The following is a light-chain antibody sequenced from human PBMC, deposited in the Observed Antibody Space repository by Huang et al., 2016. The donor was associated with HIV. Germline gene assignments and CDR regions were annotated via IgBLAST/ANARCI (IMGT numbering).Light chain of an antibody. CDR3: QQSNTFPLT. Sequence: DIQMTQSPSSLSASVGDRVTITCRASQDIRSNLTWFKQKPGKAPKSLLYDASTLQSGVPSKFSGNGYGTDFTLTISSLQPEDIATYYCQQSNTFPLTFGGGTKVEI. CDR1: QDIRSN. CDR2: DAS. V-gene: IGKV1-16*02. J-gene: IGKJ4*01.